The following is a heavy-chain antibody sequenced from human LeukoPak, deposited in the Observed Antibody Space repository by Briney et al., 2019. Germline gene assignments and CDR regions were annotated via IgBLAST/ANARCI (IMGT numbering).Heavy chain of an antibody. J-gene: IGHJ5*02. CDR1: GDSISSGDYY. V-gene: IGHV4-30-4*01. CDR2: VYHTGST. Sequence: NASETLSLTCTVSGDSISSGDYYWSWIRQPPGKGLEWVGYVYHTGSTNYNPSLESRLTISMDASKNQFSLELRSVTASDTAIYFCAKAGWYNNPFDPWGQGIRVTVSS. CDR3: AKAGWYNNPFDP. D-gene: IGHD2-15*01.